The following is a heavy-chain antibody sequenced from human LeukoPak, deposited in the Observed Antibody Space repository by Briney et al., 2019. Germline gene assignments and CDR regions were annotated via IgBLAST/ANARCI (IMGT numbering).Heavy chain of an antibody. CDR3: ARERYCSGGSCSNRVLGY. CDR1: GYTFTGYY. Sequence: ASVKVSCKASGYTFTGYYMHWVRQAPGQGLEWMGIINPSGGSTSYAQKFQGRVTMTRDTSTSTVYMELSSLRSEDTAVYYCARERYCSGGSCSNRVLGYWGQGTLVTVSS. J-gene: IGHJ4*02. CDR2: INPSGGST. V-gene: IGHV1-46*01. D-gene: IGHD2-15*01.